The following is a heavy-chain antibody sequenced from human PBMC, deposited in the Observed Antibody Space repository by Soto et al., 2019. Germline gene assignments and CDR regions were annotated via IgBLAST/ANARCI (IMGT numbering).Heavy chain of an antibody. V-gene: IGHV3-15*01. D-gene: IGHD6-19*01. CDR1: GFTFSNAW. Sequence: EVQLVESGGGLVKPGGSLRLSCAASGFTFSNAWMSWVRQAPGKGLEWVGRIKSKTDGGTTDYAAPVKGRFTISRDDSKNTLYLQMNSLKTEDTAVYYCTTAKGIAVAAIDYWGQGTLVTVSS. CDR3: TTAKGIAVAAIDY. CDR2: IKSKTDGGTT. J-gene: IGHJ4*02.